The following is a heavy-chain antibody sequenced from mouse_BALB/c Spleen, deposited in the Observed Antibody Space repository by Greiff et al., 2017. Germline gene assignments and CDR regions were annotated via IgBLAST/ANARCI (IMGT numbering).Heavy chain of an antibody. CDR3: AREAY. CDR1: GFTFSSFG. Sequence: DVKLVESGGGLVQPGGSRKLSCAASGFTFSSFGMHWVRQAPEKGLEWVAYISSGSSTIYYADTVKGRFTISRDNPKNTLFLQMTSLRSEDTAMYYCAREAYWGQGTLVTVSA. V-gene: IGHV5-17*02. CDR2: ISSGSSTI. J-gene: IGHJ3*01.